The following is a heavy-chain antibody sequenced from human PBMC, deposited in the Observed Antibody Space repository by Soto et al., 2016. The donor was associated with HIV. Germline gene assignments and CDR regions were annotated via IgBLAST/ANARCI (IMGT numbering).Heavy chain of an antibody. J-gene: IGHJ4*02. D-gene: IGHD1-1*01. Sequence: EVQLLESGEAWYSLGSLRLSCAASGFTFSNYAMSWVRQAPGKGLEWVSAISGSGVSTYYADSVKGRFTISRDNSKNTLYLQMNSLRAEDTAVYHCAKGRRDLQFTYFDYWGQGTLVTVSS. CDR1: GFTFSNYA. CDR2: ISGSGVST. CDR3: AKGRRDLQFTYFDY. V-gene: IGHV3-23*01.